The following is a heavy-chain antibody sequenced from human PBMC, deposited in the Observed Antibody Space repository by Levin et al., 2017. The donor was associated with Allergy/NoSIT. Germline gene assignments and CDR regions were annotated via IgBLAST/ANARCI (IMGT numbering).Heavy chain of an antibody. CDR1: GFTFSSYD. CDR3: ARGVAAHTGVFDY. Sequence: GESLKISCAASGFTFSSYDMHWVRQATGKGLEWVSAIGTAGDTYYPGSVKGRFTISRENAKNSLYLQMNSLRAGDTAVYYCARGVAAHTGVFDYWGQGTLVTVSS. J-gene: IGHJ4*02. D-gene: IGHD6-6*01. V-gene: IGHV3-13*01. CDR2: IGTAGDT.